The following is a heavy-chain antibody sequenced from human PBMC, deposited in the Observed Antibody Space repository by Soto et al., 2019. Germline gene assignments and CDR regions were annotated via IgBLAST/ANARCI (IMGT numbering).Heavy chain of an antibody. CDR2: ISKSGES. Sequence: SETLSLTCSVSGGSISNYYWSWIRQAPGMELEWIGFISKSGESSNNPSLRSRVTLSVDTSKNQFSLKLTSVTAADTAVYYCVRDGRTGRFVGMDVWGQGTTVTVS. D-gene: IGHD1-1*01. CDR1: GGSISNYY. CDR3: VRDGRTGRFVGMDV. J-gene: IGHJ6*02. V-gene: IGHV4-59*01.